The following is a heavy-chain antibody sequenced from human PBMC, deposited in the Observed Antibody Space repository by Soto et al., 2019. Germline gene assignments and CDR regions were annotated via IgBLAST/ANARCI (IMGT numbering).Heavy chain of an antibody. CDR2: ISSSSSTI. D-gene: IGHD3-3*01. V-gene: IGHV3-48*02. CDR1: GFTFSSYS. CDR3: ARGIREWLLYDYYGMDV. Sequence: PGGSLRLSCAASGFTFSSYSMNWVRQAPGKGLEWVSYISSSSSTIYYADSVKGRFTISRDNAKNSLYLQMNSLRDEDTAVYYCARGIREWLLYDYYGMDVWGQGTTVTVS. J-gene: IGHJ6*02.